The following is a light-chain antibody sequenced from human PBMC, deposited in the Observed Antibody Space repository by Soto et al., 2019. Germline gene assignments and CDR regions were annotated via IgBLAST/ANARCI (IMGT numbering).Light chain of an antibody. V-gene: IGLV8-61*01. J-gene: IGLJ3*02. CDR1: SGSVSTSYY. CDR3: VLYMVSGNWV. Sequence: QTVVTQEPSFSVSPGGTVTLTCGLSSGSVSTSYYPSWYQQTPGQAPRTLIYSTNTRSSGVPDRFSGSILGNKAALTITGAQAYDESDYYCVLYMVSGNWVFGGGTKLTVL. CDR2: STN.